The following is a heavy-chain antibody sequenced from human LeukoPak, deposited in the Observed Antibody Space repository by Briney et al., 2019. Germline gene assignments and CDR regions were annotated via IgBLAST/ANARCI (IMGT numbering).Heavy chain of an antibody. D-gene: IGHD3-3*02. V-gene: IGHV1-2*02. Sequence: ASVKVSCKASGYTFSDFCIHWVRQAPGQGLEYVGWITPKSGDTYSPQRFQGRVTMTRDASISTAYMELSSLRSDDTAVYLCARVRLADERAWAYWGQGTLVTVSS. CDR1: GYTFSDFC. J-gene: IGHJ4*02. CDR2: ITPKSGDT. CDR3: ARVRLADERAWAY.